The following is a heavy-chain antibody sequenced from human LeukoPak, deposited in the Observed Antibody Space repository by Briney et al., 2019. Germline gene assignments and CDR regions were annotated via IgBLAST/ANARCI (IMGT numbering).Heavy chain of an antibody. CDR2: IPYDGSNK. V-gene: IGHV3-30*18. CDR3: AKPTRSSRNVDPFFDY. D-gene: IGHD2-2*01. J-gene: IGHJ4*02. Sequence: GRSLRLSCAASGFTFSSYGMHWVRQAPGKGLEWVAVIPYDGSNKYYADSVKGRFTISRDNSKNTLYLQMNGLRAEDTAVYYCAKPTRSSRNVDPFFDYWGQGTLVTVSS. CDR1: GFTFSSYG.